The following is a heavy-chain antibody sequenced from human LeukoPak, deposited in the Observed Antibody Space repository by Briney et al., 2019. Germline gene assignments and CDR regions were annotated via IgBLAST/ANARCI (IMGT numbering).Heavy chain of an antibody. CDR3: ARADYGYMDV. J-gene: IGHJ6*03. D-gene: IGHD4/OR15-4a*01. Sequence: SETLSLTCTVSGGSISSGSYYWTWLRQPPGKGLECIGYIYGSGGTNYNPSLKSRVTISVDTSKNQFSLRLTSVTAADTAVYYCARADYGYMDVWGKGTTVTVSS. V-gene: IGHV4-61*01. CDR2: IYGSGGT. CDR1: GGSISSGSYY.